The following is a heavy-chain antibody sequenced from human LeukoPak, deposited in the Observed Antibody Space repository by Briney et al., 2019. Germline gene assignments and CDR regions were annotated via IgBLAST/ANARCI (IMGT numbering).Heavy chain of an antibody. CDR2: IYPGDSDT. CDR1: GHSFTSYW. D-gene: IGHD6-13*01. CDR3: ASTRDSSSYSWFDP. J-gene: IGHJ5*02. V-gene: IGHV5-51*03. Sequence: KPGESLKILCNGSGHSFTSYWIVWVRQMPGKDLAWMGIIYPGDSDTRSSPSFQGQVTISADKSISTAYLQWSSLKASDTAMYYCASTRDSSSYSWFDPWGQGTLVSVSS.